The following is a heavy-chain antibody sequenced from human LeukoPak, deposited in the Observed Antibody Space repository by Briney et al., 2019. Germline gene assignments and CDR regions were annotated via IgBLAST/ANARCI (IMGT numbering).Heavy chain of an antibody. CDR3: ARDGRVVPAAKTAFDI. V-gene: IGHV1-69*05. CDR1: GGTFSSYA. CDR2: IIPNYGKT. J-gene: IGHJ3*02. D-gene: IGHD2-2*01. Sequence: AVKVSCKASGGTFSSYAISWVRQAPGQGLEWMGGIIPNYGKTNYAQKFQGRVTITTDESTSTAYMQLSSLRSEDTAVYYCARDGRVVPAAKTAFDIWGQGTMVTVSS.